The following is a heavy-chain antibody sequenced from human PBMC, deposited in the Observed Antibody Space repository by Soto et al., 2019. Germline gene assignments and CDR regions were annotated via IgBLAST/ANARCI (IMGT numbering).Heavy chain of an antibody. D-gene: IGHD1-26*01. CDR1: GGSFIGYY. J-gene: IGHJ3*02. Sequence: QVQLQQWGAGLLKPSETLSLTCAVSGGSFIGYYWTWIRRPPGKGLEWIGEINQSGSTNSNPSLKSRRTISVDTSKSQFSLKLTCVTAADTAIYYCARHPTAQWEVGFMAFDIWAQGTMVTVSS. V-gene: IGHV4-34*01. CDR3: ARHPTAQWEVGFMAFDI. CDR2: INQSGST.